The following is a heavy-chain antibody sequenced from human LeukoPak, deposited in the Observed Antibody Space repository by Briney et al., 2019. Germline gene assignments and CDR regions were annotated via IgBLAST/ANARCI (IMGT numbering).Heavy chain of an antibody. Sequence: GASVKVSCKASGYTFTSYYMHWVRQAPGQGLEWMGIINPSGGSTSYAQKFQGRVTMTRDTSTSTVYMELSSLRSEDTAVYYCARSHSDIVVVPAAMGYYYYGMDVWGQGTTVTVSS. CDR1: GYTFTSYY. V-gene: IGHV1-46*01. J-gene: IGHJ6*02. D-gene: IGHD2-2*01. CDR2: INPSGGST. CDR3: ARSHSDIVVVPAAMGYYYYGMDV.